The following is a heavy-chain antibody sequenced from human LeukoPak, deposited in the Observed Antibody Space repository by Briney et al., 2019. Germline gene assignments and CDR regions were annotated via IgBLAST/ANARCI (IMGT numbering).Heavy chain of an antibody. V-gene: IGHV4-39*01. Sequence: SETLSLTCTVSGDSINSSDYYWGWIRQPPGKGLEWIGSIYHSGSMYASLKSRVTISVDTSKNQFSLKLSSVTAADTAVYYCARRGYSYGGIDYWGQGTLVTVSS. CDR1: GDSINSSDYY. J-gene: IGHJ4*02. D-gene: IGHD5-18*01. CDR3: ARRGYSYGGIDY. CDR2: IYHSGSM.